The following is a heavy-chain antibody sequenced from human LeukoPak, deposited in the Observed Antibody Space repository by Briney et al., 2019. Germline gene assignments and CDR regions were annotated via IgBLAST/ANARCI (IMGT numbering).Heavy chain of an antibody. J-gene: IGHJ4*02. D-gene: IGHD5-24*01. CDR1: GGSTCDYY. CDR3: ARGPPRAGRERYFDY. CDR2: IYYRGTT. Sequence: SETLSLTCTVSGGSTCDYYWNWIRQPPGKGLECIGNIYYRGTTNYNPSLNSRVTISLDSSKNQFSLRLNSVTAADTAIYYCARGPPRAGRERYFDYWGQGTLVSVSS. V-gene: IGHV4-59*01.